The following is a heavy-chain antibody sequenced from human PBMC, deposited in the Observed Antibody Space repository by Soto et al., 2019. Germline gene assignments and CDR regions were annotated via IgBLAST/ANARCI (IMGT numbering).Heavy chain of an antibody. Sequence: QVQLVQSGAEEKKPGASVKVSCKASGYTFTSYAMHWGRQAPGQRLEWMGWINAGNGNTKYSQKFQVRVTITRDTSVSTAYMELSSLRSEAMAVYYCARGSGYYYCDDYWGQGTLVTVSS. CDR2: INAGNGNT. J-gene: IGHJ4*02. V-gene: IGHV1-3*05. CDR3: ARGSGYYYCDDY. CDR1: GYTFTSYA. D-gene: IGHD3-22*01.